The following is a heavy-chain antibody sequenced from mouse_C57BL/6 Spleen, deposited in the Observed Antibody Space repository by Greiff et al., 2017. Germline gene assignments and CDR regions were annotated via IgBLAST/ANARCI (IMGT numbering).Heavy chain of an antibody. CDR3: ARKEFYAMDY. CDR1: GYAFSRYW. J-gene: IGHJ4*01. V-gene: IGHV1-80*01. CDR2: IYPGDGDT. Sequence: QVQLQQSGAELVKPGASVKISCKASGYAFSRYWMNWVKQRPGKGLEWIGQIYPGDGDTNYNGKFKGKATLTADKSSSTAYMQLSSLTSEDSAVYFCARKEFYAMDYWGQGTSVTVSS.